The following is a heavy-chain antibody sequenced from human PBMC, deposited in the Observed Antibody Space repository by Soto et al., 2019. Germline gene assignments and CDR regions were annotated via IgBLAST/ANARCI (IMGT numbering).Heavy chain of an antibody. CDR2: IIPIFGTA. V-gene: IGHV1-69*01. Sequence: QVQLVQSGAEVKRPGSSVKVSCMASGGTLSDFVINWVRQAPGQGLEWMGGIIPIFGTADYSQTFKGRVTITADEYTSTAYMELSSLRSEDKAIYFCASPLQGDYYSYDDLDVWGQGHTVTVP. CDR1: GGTLSDFV. J-gene: IGHJ6*02. D-gene: IGHD4-4*01. CDR3: ASPLQGDYYSYDDLDV.